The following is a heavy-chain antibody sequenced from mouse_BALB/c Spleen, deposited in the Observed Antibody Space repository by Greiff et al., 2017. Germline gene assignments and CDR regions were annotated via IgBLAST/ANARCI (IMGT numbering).Heavy chain of an antibody. Sequence: EVMLVESGGGLVKPGGSLKLSCAASGFTFSSYAMSWVRQTPEKRLEWVATISSGGSYTYYPDSVKGRFTISRDNAKNTLYLQMSSLRSEDTAMYYCARRGYGNYEAYWGQGTLVTVSA. CDR3: ARRGYGNYEAY. D-gene: IGHD2-1*01. J-gene: IGHJ3*01. V-gene: IGHV5-9-1*01. CDR1: GFTFSSYA. CDR2: ISSGGSYT.